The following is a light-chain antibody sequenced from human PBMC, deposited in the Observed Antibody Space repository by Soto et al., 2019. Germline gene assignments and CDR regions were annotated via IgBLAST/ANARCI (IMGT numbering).Light chain of an antibody. CDR2: AAS. CDR1: QSISRY. CDR3: QQNYSPPRT. J-gene: IGKJ2*01. Sequence: DIQMTQSPSSLSASEGDRVTITCRASQSISRYVNWYQQKPGKAPKLLLYAASSLQSGVPSRFGGSGSGTDFTLTISSLQPEDFAAYYCQQNYSPPRTFGQGTKLEIK. V-gene: IGKV1-39*01.